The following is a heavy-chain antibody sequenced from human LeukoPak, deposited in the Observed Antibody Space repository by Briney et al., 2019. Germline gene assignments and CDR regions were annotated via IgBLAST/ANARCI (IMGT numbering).Heavy chain of an antibody. V-gene: IGHV3-23*01. CDR2: ISDSGGST. D-gene: IGHD2-15*01. CDR1: GITFSSYA. CDR3: AKGYCSGGSCWDYFDY. Sequence: PGGSLRLFCAASGITFSSYAMSWVRQAPGKGLEWVSGISDSGGSTYYADSVKGRFTISRDNSKNTLYLQVNSLRAEDTAVYYCAKGYCSGGSCWDYFDYWGQGTLVTVSS. J-gene: IGHJ4*02.